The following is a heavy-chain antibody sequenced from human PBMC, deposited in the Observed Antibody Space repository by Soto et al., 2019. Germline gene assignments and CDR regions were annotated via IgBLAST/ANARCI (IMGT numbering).Heavy chain of an antibody. CDR3: AKAETDFWSGYYTGPDY. J-gene: IGHJ4*02. Sequence: GGSLRLSCTASGFTFTNYAMSWVRQAPGKGLEWVSAISGGGGSTYYADSVKGRFTISRDNSKNTLYLQMNSLRAEDTAVYYCAKAETDFWSGYYTGPDYWGQGTLVTVSS. D-gene: IGHD3-3*01. CDR2: ISGGGGST. CDR1: GFTFTNYA. V-gene: IGHV3-23*01.